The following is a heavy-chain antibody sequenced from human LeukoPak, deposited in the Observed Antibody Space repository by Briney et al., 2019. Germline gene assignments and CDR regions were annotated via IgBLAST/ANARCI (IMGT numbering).Heavy chain of an antibody. CDR3: ARDRGVPRPYYFDQ. V-gene: IGHV4-39*07. D-gene: IGHD3-10*01. Sequence: PSETLSLTCSVSGGSISSSSDYWGCIRQPPGKGREWIGSIHYNGSNCSNPSLESRVIMSVDTSKNQFSLKLTSVTAADTAVYYCARDRGVPRPYYFDQWGQGTLVTVSS. CDR1: GGSISSSSDY. J-gene: IGHJ4*02. CDR2: IHYNGSN.